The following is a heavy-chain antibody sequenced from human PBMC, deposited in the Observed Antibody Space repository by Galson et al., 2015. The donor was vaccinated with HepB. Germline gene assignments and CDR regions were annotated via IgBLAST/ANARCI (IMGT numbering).Heavy chain of an antibody. CDR2: FDPEDGET. Sequence: SVKVSCKVSEYTLTELSMHWVRQAPGKGLEWMGGFDPEDGETIYAQKFQGRVTMTEDTSTDAAYMELSSLRSEDTAVYYCASWNYYDSLNAFDIWGQGTMVTVSS. CDR3: ASWNYYDSLNAFDI. D-gene: IGHD3-22*01. V-gene: IGHV1-24*01. CDR1: EYTLTELS. J-gene: IGHJ3*02.